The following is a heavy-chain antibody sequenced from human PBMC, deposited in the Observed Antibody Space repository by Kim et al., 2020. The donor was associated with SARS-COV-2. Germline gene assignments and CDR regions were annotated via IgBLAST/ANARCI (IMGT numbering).Heavy chain of an antibody. Sequence: GGSLRLSCAASGFTFRNYGMHWVRQAPGKGLEWVAVTSYNGNKKYYADSVKGRFTISRDNSKNTLYLEMNSLRAEDTAVYYCANGPHSAVILSYSDYLGQGTVVTVSS. CDR2: TSYNGNKK. CDR1: GFTFRNYG. V-gene: IGHV3-30*18. J-gene: IGHJ4*02. CDR3: ANGPHSAVILSYSDY.